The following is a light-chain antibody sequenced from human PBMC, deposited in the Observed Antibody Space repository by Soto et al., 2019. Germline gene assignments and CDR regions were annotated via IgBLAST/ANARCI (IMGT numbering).Light chain of an antibody. J-gene: IGKJ1*01. CDR1: QTISSW. Sequence: DIQMTQSPSTLSASVGDRVTITCRASQTISSWLAWYQQRPGKAPKLPIYKASSLESGVPSRVSGSGSGTEFTLTISSLQPDDFATYYCQQYNSYSKTFGQGTKVDIK. CDR3: QQYNSYSKT. CDR2: KAS. V-gene: IGKV1-5*03.